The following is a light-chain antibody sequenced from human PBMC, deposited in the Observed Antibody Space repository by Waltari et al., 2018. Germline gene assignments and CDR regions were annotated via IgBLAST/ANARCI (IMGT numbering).Light chain of an antibody. Sequence: SALTQPDSVSGSPGQSITISCSGISSDSGGYEYLSWYQQHPGKAPKVIIYDVNNRPSGVSNRFSGSKSGSSASLTISGLQAEDEADYYCSSFTSSTTGIFGGGTKVTVL. CDR2: DVN. V-gene: IGLV2-14*03. CDR3: SSFTSSTTGI. J-gene: IGLJ2*01. CDR1: SSDSGGYEY.